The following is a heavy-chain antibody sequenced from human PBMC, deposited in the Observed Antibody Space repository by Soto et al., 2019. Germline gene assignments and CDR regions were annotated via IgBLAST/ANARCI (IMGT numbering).Heavy chain of an antibody. J-gene: IGHJ5*02. CDR3: AKPYDFWSGHPS. Sequence: PGGALRLYCAASGFTFSSYAMSWVRQAPGKGLEWVSAISGSGGSTYYADSVKGRFTISRDNSKNTLYLQMNRLRAEDTAVYCCAKPYDFWSGHPSWGQGTLVTVSS. V-gene: IGHV3-23*01. D-gene: IGHD3-3*01. CDR2: ISGSGGST. CDR1: GFTFSSYA.